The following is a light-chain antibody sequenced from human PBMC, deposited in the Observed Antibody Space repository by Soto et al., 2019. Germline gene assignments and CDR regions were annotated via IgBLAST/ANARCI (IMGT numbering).Light chain of an antibody. Sequence: QAVVTQPASMSGSPGQSITISCTGTSSDVGSYNLVSWYQQHPGKAPKLMIYEVSKRPSGVSNRFSGSKSGNTASLTISGLQAEDEADYYCCSYAGSSTHVVFGGGTKLTVL. J-gene: IGLJ2*01. V-gene: IGLV2-23*02. CDR2: EVS. CDR3: CSYAGSSTHVV. CDR1: SSDVGSYNL.